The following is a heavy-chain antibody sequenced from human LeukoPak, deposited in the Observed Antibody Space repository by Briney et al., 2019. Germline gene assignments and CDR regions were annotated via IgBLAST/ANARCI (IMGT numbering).Heavy chain of an antibody. Sequence: ASVKVSSTASGYTFTGYYMHWVRQAPGQGLEWMGWINPNSGGTNYAQKFQGRVTMTRDTSISTAYMELSRLRSDDTAVYYCARDYYYDSSGYYSVDYWGQGTLVTVSS. J-gene: IGHJ4*02. D-gene: IGHD3-22*01. V-gene: IGHV1-2*02. CDR2: INPNSGGT. CDR1: GYTFTGYY. CDR3: ARDYYYDSSGYYSVDY.